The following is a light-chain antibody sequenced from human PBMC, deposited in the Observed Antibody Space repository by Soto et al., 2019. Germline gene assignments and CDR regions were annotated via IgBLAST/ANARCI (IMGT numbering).Light chain of an antibody. CDR2: RAS. V-gene: IGKV3-15*01. J-gene: IGKJ1*01. Sequence: EIGVSQSPGTLSVSPGERATLSCRASQSVSTNLAWYQQKPGQAPRPLIYRASTRATGTPARFSGSGSGTEFTLTISSLQSEDFAVYFCQQYHTWPPWTFGQGTNVDIK. CDR3: QQYHTWPPWT. CDR1: QSVSTN.